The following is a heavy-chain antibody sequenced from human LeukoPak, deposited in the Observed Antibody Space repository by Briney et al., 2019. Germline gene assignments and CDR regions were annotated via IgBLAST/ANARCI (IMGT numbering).Heavy chain of an antibody. Sequence: GGSLRLSCVGSEFDFSNFNMIWVRLAPGKGPEYISHISNTASATYYIDSVRGRFTISRDNARNSLYLQMDSLRAEDTAVYYCARERKYYYMDLWGKGTAVTVS. D-gene: IGHD2/OR15-2a*01. CDR3: ARERKYYYMDL. CDR2: ISNTASAT. CDR1: EFDFSNFN. J-gene: IGHJ6*03. V-gene: IGHV3-48*01.